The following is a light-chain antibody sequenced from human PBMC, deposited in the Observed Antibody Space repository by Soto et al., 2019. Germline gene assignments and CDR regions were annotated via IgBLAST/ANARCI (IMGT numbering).Light chain of an antibody. CDR3: QHYFCYPWT. V-gene: IGKV1-5*03. CDR2: KAS. CDR1: PSINDW. J-gene: IGKJ1*01. Sequence: DIQMTQSPSTLSASVGDRVTITCRASPSINDWLAWYQQNPGKAPNLLIYKASSLQSGVPSRFSGSGSGTEFTLTISSLQPDDFATFYCQHYFCYPWTFGQGNKVEVK.